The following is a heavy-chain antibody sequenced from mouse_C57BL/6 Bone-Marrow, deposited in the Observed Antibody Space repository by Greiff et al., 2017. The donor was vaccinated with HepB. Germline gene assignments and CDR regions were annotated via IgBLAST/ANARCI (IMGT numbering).Heavy chain of an antibody. CDR2: IYPGSGNT. CDR3: ARPLTTDFDY. CDR1: GYTFTDYY. D-gene: IGHD1-1*01. Sequence: VKLMESGAELVRPGASVKLSCKASGYTFTDYYINWVKQRPGQGLEWIARIYPGSGNTYYNEKFKGKATLTAEKSSSTAYMQLSSLTSEDSAVYFCARPLTTDFDYWGQGTTLTVSS. V-gene: IGHV1-76*01. J-gene: IGHJ2*01.